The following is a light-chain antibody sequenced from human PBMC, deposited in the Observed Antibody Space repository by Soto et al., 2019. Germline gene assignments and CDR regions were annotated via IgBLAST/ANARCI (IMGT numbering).Light chain of an antibody. CDR2: DVS. CDR1: DGRGNKY. V-gene: IGLV2-14*03. Sequence: QSVLTQPASMSGSPGQSITISCTGSDGRGNKYVSWYQHYPGKAPKLIISDVSSRPSGVSDRFSGSKSGDTASLTISGLQPEDEADYYSTSYTTSHTPQIVFGTGTNVTVL. J-gene: IGLJ1*01. CDR3: TSYTTSHTPQIV.